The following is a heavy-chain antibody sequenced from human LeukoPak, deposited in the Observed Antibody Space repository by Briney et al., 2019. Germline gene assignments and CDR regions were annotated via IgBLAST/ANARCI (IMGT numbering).Heavy chain of an antibody. D-gene: IGHD3-16*02. V-gene: IGHV3-48*03. CDR3: KTHWGSYRRAFDY. J-gene: IGHJ4*02. CDR1: GFTFSSYE. CDR2: ISSSGSTI. Sequence: PGGSLRLSCAASGFTFSSYEMNWVRQAPGKGLEWVSYISSSGSTIYYADSVKGRFTISRDNAKNSLYLQMNSLRAEDTAVYYCKTHWGSYRRAFDYWGQGTLVPVSS.